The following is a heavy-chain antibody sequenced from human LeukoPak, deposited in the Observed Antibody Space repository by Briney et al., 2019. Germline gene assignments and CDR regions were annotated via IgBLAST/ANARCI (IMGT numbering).Heavy chain of an antibody. CDR3: ALGYCSGGSCYNRYYYYMDV. CDR2: INPNSGGT. Sequence: ASVKVSCKASGYTFTCYYMHWVRQAPGQGLEWMGWINPNSGGTNYAQKFQGRVTMTRDTSISTAYMELSRLRSDDTAVYYCALGYCSGGSCYNRYYYYMDVWGKGTTVTVSS. V-gene: IGHV1-2*02. J-gene: IGHJ6*03. CDR1: GYTFTCYY. D-gene: IGHD2-15*01.